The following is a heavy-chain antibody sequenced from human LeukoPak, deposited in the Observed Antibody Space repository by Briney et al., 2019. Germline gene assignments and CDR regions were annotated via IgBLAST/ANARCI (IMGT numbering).Heavy chain of an antibody. CDR2: IKQDGSEK. CDR1: GFTFSSYW. V-gene: IGHV3-7*01. CDR3: SRDGGWRWLIVAGAFDI. Sequence: PGGSLRLSCAASGFTFSSYWMSWVRQAPGKGLEWVANIKQDGSEKYYVDSVKGRFTISRDNAKNSLYLQMNSLRAEDTAVHYCSRDGGWRWLIVAGAFDIWGQGTMGTVSS. D-gene: IGHD5-24*01. J-gene: IGHJ3*02.